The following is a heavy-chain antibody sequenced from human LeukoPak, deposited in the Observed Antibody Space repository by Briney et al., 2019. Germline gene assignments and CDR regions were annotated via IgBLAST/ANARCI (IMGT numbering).Heavy chain of an antibody. CDR3: ATIAAAGEPYFDY. D-gene: IGHD6-13*01. CDR1: GFTLSSYE. V-gene: IGHV4-34*08. Sequence: GSLRLSCTASGFTLSSYEMTWIRQPPGKGREWIGEINHSGSTNYNPSLKSRVTISVDTSKNQFSLKLSSVTAADTAVYYCATIAAAGEPYFDYWGQGTLVTVSS. J-gene: IGHJ4*02. CDR2: INHSGST.